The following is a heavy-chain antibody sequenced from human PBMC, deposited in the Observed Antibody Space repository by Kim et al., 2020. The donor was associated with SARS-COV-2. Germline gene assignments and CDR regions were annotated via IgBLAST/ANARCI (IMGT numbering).Heavy chain of an antibody. V-gene: IGHV1-24*01. CDR1: GYTLTELS. CDR2: FDPEDGET. Sequence: ASVKVSCKFSGYTLTELSMHWVRQAPGKGLEWMGGFDPEDGETIYAQKFQGRVTMTEDTSTDTAYMELSSLRSEDTAVYYCASTSRGDCSSTSCYRDYWGQGTLVTVSS. D-gene: IGHD2-2*02. CDR3: ASTSRGDCSSTSCYRDY. J-gene: IGHJ4*02.